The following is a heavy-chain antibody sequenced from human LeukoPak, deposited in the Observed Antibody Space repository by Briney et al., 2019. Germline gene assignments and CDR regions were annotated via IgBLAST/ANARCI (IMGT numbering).Heavy chain of an antibody. CDR2: IRYDGSNK. V-gene: IGHV3-30*02. D-gene: IGHD6-13*01. Sequence: GGSLRLSCAASGFTFSSYGMHWVRQAPGKGLEWVAFIRYDGSNKYYADSVKGRFTISRDNSKNTLYLQMNSLRAEDTAVYYCAKVPAAAAGTLLFDYWGQGTLVTVSS. J-gene: IGHJ4*02. CDR1: GFTFSSYG. CDR3: AKVPAAAAGTLLFDY.